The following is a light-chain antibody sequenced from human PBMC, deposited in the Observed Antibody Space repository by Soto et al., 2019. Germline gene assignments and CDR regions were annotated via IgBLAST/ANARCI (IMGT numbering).Light chain of an antibody. J-gene: IGKJ5*01. CDR1: QSVGSY. CDR2: DAS. V-gene: IGKV3-11*01. Sequence: EIVLTQSPATRSLSPGERATLSCRASQSVGSYLAWYQQKPGQAPRLLISDASNRATGIPARFSGSGSGTDFTLTISSLEPEDFAVYYCQQRSNWPTITFGQGTRLEIK. CDR3: QQRSNWPTIT.